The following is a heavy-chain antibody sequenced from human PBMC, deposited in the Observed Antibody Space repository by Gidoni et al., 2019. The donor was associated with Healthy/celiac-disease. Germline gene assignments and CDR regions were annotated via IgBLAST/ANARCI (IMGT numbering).Heavy chain of an antibody. J-gene: IGHJ4*02. CDR1: GFTFSSYG. Sequence: QVQLVESGGGVVQPGRSLRLSCAASGFTFSSYGMHWVRQAPGKGLEWVAVISYDGSNKYYADFVKGRFTISRDNSKNTLYLQMNSLRAEDTAVYYCAKDDFFWGQGTLVTVSS. V-gene: IGHV3-30*18. CDR2: ISYDGSNK. CDR3: AKDDFF. D-gene: IGHD3-3*01.